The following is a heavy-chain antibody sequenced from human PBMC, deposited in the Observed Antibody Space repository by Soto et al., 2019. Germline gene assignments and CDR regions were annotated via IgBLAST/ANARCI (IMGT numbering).Heavy chain of an antibody. Sequence: PGESLKISCQGSEYTFTNYWIGWVRQMPGKGLEWMGIIYPFDSDTRYSPSFQGQVTISADRSISTAYLQWSSLKASDTAMYYCAKLSTSPSKDLSFSYFSIDVWGRGTTVTVSS. CDR1: EYTFTNYW. J-gene: IGHJ6*03. V-gene: IGHV5-51*01. CDR3: AKLSTSPSKDLSFSYFSIDV. D-gene: IGHD3-16*02. CDR2: IYPFDSDT.